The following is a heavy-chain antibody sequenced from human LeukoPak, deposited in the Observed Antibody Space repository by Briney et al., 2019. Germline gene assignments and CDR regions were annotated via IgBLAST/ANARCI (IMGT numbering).Heavy chain of an antibody. Sequence: ASVKVSCKASGYTFTSYGISWVRQAPGQGLEWMGWISAYNGNTNYAQKLQGRVTMTTDTSTSTAYMELRSLRSDDTAVYYCARDQWGKNQGVHPGYWGQGTLVTVSS. CDR2: ISAYNGNT. D-gene: IGHD3-16*01. CDR1: GYTFTSYG. J-gene: IGHJ4*02. V-gene: IGHV1-18*01. CDR3: ARDQWGKNQGVHPGY.